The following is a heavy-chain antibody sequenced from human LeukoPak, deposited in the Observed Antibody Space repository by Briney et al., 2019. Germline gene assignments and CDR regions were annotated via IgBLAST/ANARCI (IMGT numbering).Heavy chain of an antibody. CDR2: ISYIGST. V-gene: IGHV4-59*11. Sequence: PSETLSLTCAVSDDSFSGHYWTWIRQPPGKGLEWIGYISYIGSTNYNPSLKSRVTISIDTSKNQFSLKLTSVTAADTAVYYCARDLVTVTKGFDIWGQGTMVSASS. J-gene: IGHJ3*02. CDR1: DDSFSGHY. D-gene: IGHD4-17*01. CDR3: ARDLVTVTKGFDI.